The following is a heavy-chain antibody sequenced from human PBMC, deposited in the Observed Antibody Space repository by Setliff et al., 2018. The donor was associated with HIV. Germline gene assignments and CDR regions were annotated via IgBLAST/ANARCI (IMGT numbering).Heavy chain of an antibody. CDR3: ARELAPP. Sequence: GGSLSLSCAASGFIFSTEATHWVRQAPGKGLEWVAVIARDGSYRFYADSVQGRFTIARDNPKNTVFLHMNSLRHEDTALYYCARELAPPWGQGTLVTVS. CDR1: GFIFSTEA. J-gene: IGHJ5*02. CDR2: IARDGSYR. V-gene: IGHV3-30*04.